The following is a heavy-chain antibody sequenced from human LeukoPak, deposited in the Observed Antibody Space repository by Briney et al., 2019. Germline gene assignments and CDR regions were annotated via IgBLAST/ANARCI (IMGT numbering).Heavy chain of an antibody. J-gene: IGHJ6*02. CDR1: GLTFSRYG. CDR2: IWYDGSKK. CDR3: ARDDGFYGMDV. D-gene: IGHD2-2*03. V-gene: IGHV3-33*01. Sequence: TGGSLRLSCAASGLTFSRYGMPWVRQAPGKGLEWVAVIWYDGSKKYYADSVKGRLTIFRDNSKNTLYLQMNSLRAEDTAVYYCARDDGFYGMDVWGQGTTVTVSS.